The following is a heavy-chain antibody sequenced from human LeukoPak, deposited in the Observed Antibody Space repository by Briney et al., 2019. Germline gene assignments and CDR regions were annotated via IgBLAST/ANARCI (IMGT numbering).Heavy chain of an antibody. D-gene: IGHD4-17*01. J-gene: IGHJ4*02. CDR3: AKDRHGDRAFDY. Sequence: GSLRLSCAASGFTFSSYAMSWVRQAPGKGLEWVSAISGGGGSTYYADSVKGRFTISRDNSKNTLYLQMNSLRAEDTAVYYCAKDRHGDRAFDYWGQGTLVTVSS. V-gene: IGHV3-23*01. CDR1: GFTFSSYA. CDR2: ISGGGGST.